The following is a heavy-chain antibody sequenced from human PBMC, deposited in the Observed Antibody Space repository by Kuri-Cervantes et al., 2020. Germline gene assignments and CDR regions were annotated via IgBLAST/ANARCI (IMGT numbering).Heavy chain of an antibody. CDR2: IYTSGST. CDR1: GGSISSGSYY. D-gene: IGHD2-15*01. V-gene: IGHV4-61*02. CDR3: ARDSEYCSGGSCYSA. J-gene: IGHJ4*02. Sequence: SETLSLTCTVSGGSISSGSYYWSWIRQPAGKGLEWIGRIYTSGSTNYNPSLKSRVTISVDTSKNQFSLKLSSVTAADTAVYYCARDSEYCSGGSCYSAWGQGTLVTVSS.